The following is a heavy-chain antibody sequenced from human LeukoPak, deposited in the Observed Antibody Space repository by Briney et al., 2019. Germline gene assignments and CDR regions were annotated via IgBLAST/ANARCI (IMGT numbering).Heavy chain of an antibody. CDR1: GFTFSSYS. CDR2: ISSSSSTI. J-gene: IGHJ6*03. CDR3: AKEGLLDYYYYYMDV. D-gene: IGHD3-3*02. Sequence: PGGSLRLSCAASGFTFSSYSMNWVRQAPGKGLEWVSYISSSSSTIYYVDSVKGRFTISRDNSKNTLYLQMNSLRAEDTAVYYCAKEGLLDYYYYYMDVWGKGTTVTISS. V-gene: IGHV3-48*01.